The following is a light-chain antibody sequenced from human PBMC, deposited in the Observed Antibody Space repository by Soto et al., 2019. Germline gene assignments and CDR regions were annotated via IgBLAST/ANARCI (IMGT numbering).Light chain of an antibody. J-gene: IGKJ5*01. V-gene: IGKV3D-20*02. Sequence: EIVLTQSPCTLSLSPVDRGSLSCRASQSVSSSYLAWYQQKPGQAPRLLIYGTSRRAIGIPDRFSGSGSGTDFTLTISSLEPEDFAVYYCQQRSNWPITFGQGTRLEIK. CDR1: QSVSSSY. CDR3: QQRSNWPIT. CDR2: GTS.